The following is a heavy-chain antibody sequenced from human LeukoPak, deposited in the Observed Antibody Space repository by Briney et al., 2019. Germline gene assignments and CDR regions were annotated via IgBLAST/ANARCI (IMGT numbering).Heavy chain of an antibody. J-gene: IGHJ4*02. CDR1: GFTFSAYA. CDR3: AKRRYGDYGDFDY. V-gene: IGHV3-23*01. D-gene: IGHD4-17*01. CDR2: ISGSGGST. Sequence: SCKASGFTFSAYAMSWVRQAPGKGLEWVSTISGSGGSTYYADSVKGRFSVSRDNSKNTVYLQMNSLRAEDTVVYYCAKRRYGDYGDFDYWGQGTLVTVSS.